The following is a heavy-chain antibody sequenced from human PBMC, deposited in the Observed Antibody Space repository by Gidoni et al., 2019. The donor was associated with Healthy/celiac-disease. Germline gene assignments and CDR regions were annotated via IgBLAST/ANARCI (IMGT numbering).Heavy chain of an antibody. CDR2: ISGDGGST. CDR1: GFTFDDYA. Sequence: EVQLVESGGGVVQPGGSLRLSCAASGFTFDDYAMHWVRQAPGKGLEWVSLISGDGGSTYYADSVKGRFTISRVNSKNSLYLQMNSLRTEDTALYYCAKDTSSGWADWYFDLWGRGTLVTVSS. J-gene: IGHJ2*01. D-gene: IGHD6-19*01. CDR3: AKDTSSGWADWYFDL. V-gene: IGHV3-43*02.